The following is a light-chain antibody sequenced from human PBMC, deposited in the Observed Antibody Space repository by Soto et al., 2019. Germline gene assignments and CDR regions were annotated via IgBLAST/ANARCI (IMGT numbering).Light chain of an antibody. CDR2: RNN. V-gene: IGLV1-47*01. CDR3: ATWDDSLSGRV. CDR1: NSNIGNHY. J-gene: IGLJ3*02. Sequence: QTVVTQPPSASATPGQRVTISCSGSNSNIGNHYVYWYQQLPGTAPKLLIYRNNERPSGVPDRFSGSKSGTSASLAISGLRSEDEADYYCATWDDSLSGRVFGGGTQLTVL.